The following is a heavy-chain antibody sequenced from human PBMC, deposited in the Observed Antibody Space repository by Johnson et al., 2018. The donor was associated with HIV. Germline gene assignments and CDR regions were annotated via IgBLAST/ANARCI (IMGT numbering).Heavy chain of an antibody. CDR1: GFTFDDYA. CDR2: ISWNSGSI. D-gene: IGHD6-13*01. CDR3: TRARYSSSWYNGDAFDI. J-gene: IGHJ3*02. Sequence: EVQLVESGGGLVQPGRSLRLSCAASGFTFDDYAMHWVRQAPGKGLEWVSGISWNSGSIGYADSVKGRFPISRDNAKNSLYLQMNSLRAEDTALYYCTRARYSSSWYNGDAFDIWGQGTMVTVSS. V-gene: IGHV3-9*01.